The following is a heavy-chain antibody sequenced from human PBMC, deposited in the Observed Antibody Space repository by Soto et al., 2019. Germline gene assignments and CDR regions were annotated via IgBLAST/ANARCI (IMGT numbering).Heavy chain of an antibody. CDR2: INAGNGNT. J-gene: IGHJ3*02. V-gene: IGHV1-3*01. D-gene: IGHD5-18*01. Sequence: ASVKVSCKSSGYTFTTYAMHWVREAPGQRLEWMGWINAGNGNTKYSQKFQGRVTITRDTSASTAYMELSSLRSEDTAVYYCASEGGYSYGYGHAFDIWGQGTMVTVSS. CDR1: GYTFTTYA. CDR3: ASEGGYSYGYGHAFDI.